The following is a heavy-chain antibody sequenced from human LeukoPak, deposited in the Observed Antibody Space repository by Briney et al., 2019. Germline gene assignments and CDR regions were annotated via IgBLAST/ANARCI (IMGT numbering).Heavy chain of an antibody. CDR3: ARDRPRITMVRGVFDP. CDR2: INPSGGST. Sequence: ASVKVSCKASGYTFTSYYMHWVRQAPGQGLEWMGIINPSGGSTSYAQKSQGRVTMTRDTSTSTVYMELSSLRSEDTAVYYCARDRPRITMVRGVFDPWGQGTLVTVSS. V-gene: IGHV1-46*01. J-gene: IGHJ5*02. D-gene: IGHD3-10*01. CDR1: GYTFTSYY.